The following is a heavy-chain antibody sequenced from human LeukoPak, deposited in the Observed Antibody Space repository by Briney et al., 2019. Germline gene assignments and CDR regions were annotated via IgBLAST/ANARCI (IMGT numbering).Heavy chain of an antibody. CDR3: AKASTLYDFWSDRGDAFDI. J-gene: IGHJ3*02. V-gene: IGHV3-30-3*01. CDR2: ISYDGSNK. CDR1: GFTFSSYA. D-gene: IGHD3-3*01. Sequence: GGSLRLSCAASGFTFSSYAMHWVRQAPGKGLEWVAVISYDGSNKYYADSMKGRFTISRDTSKNTLYLQMNSLRAEDTAVYYCAKASTLYDFWSDRGDAFDIWGQGTMVTVSS.